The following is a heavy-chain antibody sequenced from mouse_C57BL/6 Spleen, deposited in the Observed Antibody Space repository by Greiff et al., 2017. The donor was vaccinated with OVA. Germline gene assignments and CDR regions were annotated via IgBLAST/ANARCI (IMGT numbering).Heavy chain of an antibody. CDR1: GYTFTDYY. CDR2: INPNNGGT. J-gene: IGHJ4*01. CDR3: ARYQTHPYAMDY. Sequence: EVQLQQSGPELVKPGASVKISCKASGYTFTDYYMNWVKQSHGKSLEWIGDINPNNGGTSYNQKFKGKATLTVDKSSSTAYMELRSLTSEDSAVYYCARYQTHPYAMDYWGQGTSVTVSS. V-gene: IGHV1-26*01.